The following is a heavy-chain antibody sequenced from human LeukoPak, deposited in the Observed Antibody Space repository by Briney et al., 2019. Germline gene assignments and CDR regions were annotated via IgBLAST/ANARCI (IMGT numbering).Heavy chain of an antibody. CDR1: GGSISSYH. D-gene: IGHD5-12*01. CDR3: ARDRGSLSGVFDI. Sequence: PSETLSLTCTVSGGSISSYHWSWIRQPPGKGLEWIGYIYYTGSTSYNPSLKSRVTISLDTSNNQFSLRLSSVTAADTAIYYCARDRGSLSGVFDIWGQGTMVTVS. J-gene: IGHJ3*02. CDR2: IYYTGST. V-gene: IGHV4-59*01.